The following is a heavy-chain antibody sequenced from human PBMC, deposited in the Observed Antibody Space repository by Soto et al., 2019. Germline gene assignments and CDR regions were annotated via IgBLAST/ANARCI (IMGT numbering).Heavy chain of an antibody. CDR3: ASGVWSGYSASYYYMDV. J-gene: IGHJ6*03. D-gene: IGHD3-3*01. V-gene: IGHV4-59*01. CDR1: GGSISSYY. Sequence: PSETLSLTCTVSGGSISSYYWSWIRQPPGKGLEWIGYIYYSGSTNYNPSLKSRVTISVDTSKNQFSLKLSSVTAADTAVYYCASGVWSGYSASYYYMDVWGKGTTVTVSS. CDR2: IYYSGST.